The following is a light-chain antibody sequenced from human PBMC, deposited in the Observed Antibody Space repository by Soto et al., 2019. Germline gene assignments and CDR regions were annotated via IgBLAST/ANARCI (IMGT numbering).Light chain of an antibody. V-gene: IGLV2-14*01. J-gene: IGLJ2*01. CDR1: SSDIGVFNY. CDR3: SSFASTYTLL. Sequence: QSALTQPASVSGSPGQSITISCTESSSDIGVFNYVSWYQQTPGNAPKIIIFEVTNRPSGVSNRFSGSKSGNTASLTISGLQAEDEADYYCSSFASTYTLLFGGGTKLTVL. CDR2: EVT.